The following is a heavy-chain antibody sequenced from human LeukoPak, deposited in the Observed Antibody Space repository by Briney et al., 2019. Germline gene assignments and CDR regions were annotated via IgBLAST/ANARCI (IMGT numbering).Heavy chain of an antibody. CDR1: GFTFSSYW. CDR3: AGRIAATGMKYFDY. CDR2: IKHDGSDT. J-gene: IGHJ4*02. V-gene: IGHV3-7*05. D-gene: IGHD6-13*01. Sequence: GGSLRLSCAASGFTFSSYWMSWVRQAPGKGLEWVANIKHDGSDTNYVDSVKGRFTISRDNAKHSLYLQMNSLRAEDTAMYYCAGRIAATGMKYFDYWGQGTLVTVSS.